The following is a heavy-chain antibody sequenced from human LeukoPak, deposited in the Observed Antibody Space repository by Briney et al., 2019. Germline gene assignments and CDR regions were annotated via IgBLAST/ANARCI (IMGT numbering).Heavy chain of an antibody. J-gene: IGHJ6*02. CDR3: GRHVSSGWDYYNGLDV. Sequence: SETLSLTCAVYGGSFSGYYWSWIRQPPGKGLEWIGSIYYPGSTHYNPSLQSRVTISVDTSKYQVSLTLSSVTATDTAVYYCGRHVSSGWDYYNGLDVWGQGTTVTVSS. D-gene: IGHD6-19*01. CDR1: GGSFSGYY. V-gene: IGHV4-34*01. CDR2: IYYPGST.